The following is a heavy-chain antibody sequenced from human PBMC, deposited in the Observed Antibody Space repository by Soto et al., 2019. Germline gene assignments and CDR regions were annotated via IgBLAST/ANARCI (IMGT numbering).Heavy chain of an antibody. CDR2: IYTSGST. J-gene: IGHJ3*02. D-gene: IGHD2-2*01. V-gene: IGHV4-4*07. CDR1: GGSISSYY. Sequence: SETLSLTCTVSGGSISSYYWSWIRQPAGKGLEWIGRIYTSGSTNYNPSLKSRVTMSVDTSKNQFSLKLSSVTAADTSVYYCARSASSTSWGPLDAFDIWGQGTMVTVSS. CDR3: ARSASSTSWGPLDAFDI.